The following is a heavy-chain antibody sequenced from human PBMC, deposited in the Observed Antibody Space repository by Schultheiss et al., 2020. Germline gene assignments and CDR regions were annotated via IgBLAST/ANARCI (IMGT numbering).Heavy chain of an antibody. V-gene: IGHV4-59*01. CDR1: DGSIASYY. CDR2: IYYSGST. CDR3: ARGRCSGGSCYAAYYYYGMDV. Sequence: SQTLSLTYTVSDGSIASYYWSWIRQPPGKGLEWIGYIYYSGSTNYNPSLKSRVTISVDTSKNQFSLKLSSVTAADTAVYYCARGRCSGGSCYAAYYYYGMDVWGQGTTVTVAS. J-gene: IGHJ6*02. D-gene: IGHD2-15*01.